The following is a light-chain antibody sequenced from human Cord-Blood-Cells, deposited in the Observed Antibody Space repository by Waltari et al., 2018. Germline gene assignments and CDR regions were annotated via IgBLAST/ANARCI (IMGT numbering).Light chain of an antibody. J-gene: IGLJ3*02. CDR3: AAWDDSLNGWV. Sequence: QSVLTQPPSASGTPGQRVTISCSGSSSNIGSNTVNWYQQLPGTAPKLLIYSNSMRPSGVQDRFSGSKSGTSASLAISGLQSEDEADYYCAAWDDSLNGWVFGGGTKLTVL. CDR1: SSNIGSNT. V-gene: IGLV1-44*01. CDR2: SNS.